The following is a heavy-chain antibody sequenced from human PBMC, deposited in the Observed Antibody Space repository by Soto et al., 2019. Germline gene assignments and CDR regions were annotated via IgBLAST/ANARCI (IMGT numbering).Heavy chain of an antibody. CDR3: ARLYCSGGSCYAGYFDY. Sequence: QVQLVQSGAEVKKPGASVKVSCKASGYTFTSYGISWVRQAPGQGLEWMGWISAYNGNTNYAQKRQGRVTMTTDTSTSTAYMELRSLRSDDTAVYYCARLYCSGGSCYAGYFDYWGQGTLVTVSS. D-gene: IGHD2-15*01. CDR1: GYTFTSYG. CDR2: ISAYNGNT. J-gene: IGHJ4*02. V-gene: IGHV1-18*01.